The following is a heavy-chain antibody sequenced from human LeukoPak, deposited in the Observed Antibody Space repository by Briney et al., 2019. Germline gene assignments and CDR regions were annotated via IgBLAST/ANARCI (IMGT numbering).Heavy chain of an antibody. J-gene: IGHJ3*02. CDR3: AKVSVREQQLVGAFDI. D-gene: IGHD6-13*01. CDR2: ISGSGGGT. V-gene: IGHV3-23*01. CDR1: GFTFSSYG. Sequence: GGSLRLSCAASGFTFSSYGMSWVRQAPGKGLEWVSAISGSGGGTYYADSVKGRFTISRDNSKNTLYLQMNSLRAEDTAVYYCAKVSVREQQLVGAFDIWGQGTMVTVSS.